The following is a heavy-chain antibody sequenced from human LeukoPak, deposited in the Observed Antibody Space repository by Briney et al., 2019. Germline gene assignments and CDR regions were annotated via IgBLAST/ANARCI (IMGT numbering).Heavy chain of an antibody. CDR2: ISYDGSNK. V-gene: IGHV3-30*18. Sequence: PGGSLRLSCAASGFTFSSYGMHWVRQAPGKGLEWVAVISYDGSNKYYADSVKGRFTISRDNSKNTLYLQMNSLRAEDTAVYYCANLVHCSGGSCYPTFDAFDIWGQGTMVTVSS. D-gene: IGHD2-15*01. CDR3: ANLVHCSGGSCYPTFDAFDI. J-gene: IGHJ3*02. CDR1: GFTFSSYG.